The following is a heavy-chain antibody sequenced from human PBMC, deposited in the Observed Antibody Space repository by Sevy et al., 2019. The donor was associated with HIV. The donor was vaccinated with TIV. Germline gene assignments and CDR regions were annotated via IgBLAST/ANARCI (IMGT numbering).Heavy chain of an antibody. D-gene: IGHD5-18*01. CDR3: AKDISPGYSYGSNFDY. Sequence: GGSLRLSCAASGFTFDDYAMHWVRQAPGKGLEWVSGISWNSGSIGYADSVKGRFIISRDNAKNSLYLQMNSLRAEDTALYYCAKDISPGYSYGSNFDYWGQGTLVTVSS. J-gene: IGHJ4*02. CDR2: ISWNSGSI. CDR1: GFTFDDYA. V-gene: IGHV3-9*01.